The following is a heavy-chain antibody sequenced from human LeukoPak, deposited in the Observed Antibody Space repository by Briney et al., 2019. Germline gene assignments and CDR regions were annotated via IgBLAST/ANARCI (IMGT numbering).Heavy chain of an antibody. D-gene: IGHD3-22*01. V-gene: IGHV1-69*05. CDR2: IIPIFGTA. Sequence: SVKVSCKASGGTFSSYAISWVRQAPGQGLEWMGGIIPIFGTANYAQKFQGRVTITTDESTSTAYMELSSLRSEDTAVYYCARGLDYYDSHHIWGQGTIVTVSS. CDR1: GGTFSSYA. CDR3: ARGLDYYDSHHI. J-gene: IGHJ3*02.